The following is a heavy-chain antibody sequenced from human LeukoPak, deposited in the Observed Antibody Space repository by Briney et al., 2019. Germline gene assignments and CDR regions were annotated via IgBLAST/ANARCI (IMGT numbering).Heavy chain of an antibody. CDR2: ISSSSSYI. D-gene: IGHD2-2*01. CDR3: ARGGAYCSSTSCYLDY. CDR1: GFTFSSYS. Sequence: GGSLRLSCAASGFTFSSYSMNWVRQAPGKGLEWVSSISSSSSYIYYADSVKGRFTISRDNAKNSLYLQMNSLRAEDTAVYYCARGGAYCSSTSCYLDYWGQETLVTVSS. V-gene: IGHV3-21*01. J-gene: IGHJ4*02.